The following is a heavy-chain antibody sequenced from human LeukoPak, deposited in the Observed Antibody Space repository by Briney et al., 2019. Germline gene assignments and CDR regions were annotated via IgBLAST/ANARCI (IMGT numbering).Heavy chain of an antibody. V-gene: IGHV4-4*02. CDR2: IFHSGSA. J-gene: IGHJ6*03. D-gene: IGHD1-26*01. Sequence: SETLSLTCTVSGDSINTYHWWTWVRQSPERGLEWIGEIFHSGSANYNPSLRSRVTISVDKSNNQFSLRLTSMTAADAAIYYCVRQGGGTYSRYYYYMDVWGKGTTVTVSS. CDR1: GDSINTYHW. CDR3: VRQGGGTYSRYYYYMDV.